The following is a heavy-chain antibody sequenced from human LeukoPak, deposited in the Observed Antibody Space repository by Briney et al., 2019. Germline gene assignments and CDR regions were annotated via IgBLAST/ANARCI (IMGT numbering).Heavy chain of an antibody. CDR2: FYYTGSA. Sequence: PSETLSLTCTVSGDSMSSRNYYWAWIRQPPGKCLEWIGSFYYTGSAYYNPSLKSRVTISIDMSKNQFSLKLSAVTAADTAVYYCASPEGFTSKLDYWGQGTLVTVSS. J-gene: IGHJ4*02. CDR1: GDSMSSRNYY. D-gene: IGHD2-15*01. CDR3: ASPEGFTSKLDY. V-gene: IGHV4-39*01.